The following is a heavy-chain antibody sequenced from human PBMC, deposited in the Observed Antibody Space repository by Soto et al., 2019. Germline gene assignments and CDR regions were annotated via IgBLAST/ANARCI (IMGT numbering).Heavy chain of an antibody. V-gene: IGHV3-30*18. Sequence: PGGSLRLSCAASGFTFSSYGMHWVRQAPGKGLEWVAVISYDGSNKYYADSVKGRFTISRDNSKNTLYLQMNSLRAEDTAVYYCAKVWAGIYSGMDVWGQGTTVTVSS. CDR3: AKVWAGIYSGMDV. D-gene: IGHD3-10*01. CDR1: GFTFSSYG. J-gene: IGHJ6*02. CDR2: ISYDGSNK.